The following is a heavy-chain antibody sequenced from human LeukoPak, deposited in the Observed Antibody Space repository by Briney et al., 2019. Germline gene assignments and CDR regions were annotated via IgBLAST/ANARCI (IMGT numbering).Heavy chain of an antibody. V-gene: IGHV4-30-2*01. CDR3: ARGQYQLLVGAFDI. CDR2: IYHSGST. J-gene: IGHJ3*02. CDR1: GGSISSGGYS. D-gene: IGHD2-2*01. Sequence: SETLSLTCAVSGGSISSGGYSWSWIRQPPGKGLEWIGYIYHSGSTYYNPSLKSRVTILVDRSKNQFSLKLSSVTAADTAVYYCARGQYQLLVGAFDIWGQGTMVTVSS.